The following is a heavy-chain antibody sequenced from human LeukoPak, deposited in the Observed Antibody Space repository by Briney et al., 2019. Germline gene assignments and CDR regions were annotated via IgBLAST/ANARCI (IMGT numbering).Heavy chain of an antibody. D-gene: IGHD1-26*01. V-gene: IGHV3-66*01. CDR1: GFTFNNAW. CDR2: IYSGGNT. CDR3: ARDLTPRIVGTTGYFGY. Sequence: GGSLRPSCAASGFTFNNAWMSWVRQAPGMGLEWVSVIYSGGNTYYADSVKGRFTISRDNSKNTLYLQMNSLRAEDTAVYYCARDLTPRIVGTTGYFGYWGQGTLVTVSS. J-gene: IGHJ4*02.